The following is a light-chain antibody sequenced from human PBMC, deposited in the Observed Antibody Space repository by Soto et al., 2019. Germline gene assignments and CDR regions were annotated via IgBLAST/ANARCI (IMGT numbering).Light chain of an antibody. Sequence: EIVLTQSPGTLSLSPGERATLSCRASQSVSSSYLAWYQQKPGQAPRLLIYGASTRATGIPARFSGSGSGTEFTLTISSLQSEDFAVYSCQQYNNWPLTFGGGTKVEIK. CDR2: GAS. CDR3: QQYNNWPLT. V-gene: IGKV3-15*01. CDR1: QSVSSSY. J-gene: IGKJ4*01.